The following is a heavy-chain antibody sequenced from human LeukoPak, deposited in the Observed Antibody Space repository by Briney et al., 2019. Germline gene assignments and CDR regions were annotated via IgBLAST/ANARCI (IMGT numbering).Heavy chain of an antibody. CDR2: ISSSSSYI. Sequence: GGSLRLSCAASGFTFSSYSMNWVRQAPGKGLEWVSSISSSSSYIYYADSVKGRFTISRDNAKNPLYLQMNSLRAEDTAVYYCAGDSRGYSGYDGNDYWGQGTLVTVSS. CDR3: AGDSRGYSGYDGNDY. J-gene: IGHJ4*02. V-gene: IGHV3-21*01. CDR1: GFTFSSYS. D-gene: IGHD5-12*01.